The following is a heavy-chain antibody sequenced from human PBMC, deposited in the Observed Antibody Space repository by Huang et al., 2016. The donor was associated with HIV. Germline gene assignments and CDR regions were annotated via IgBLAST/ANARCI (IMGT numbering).Heavy chain of an antibody. CDR2: SNPNSGGR. J-gene: IGHJ2*01. CDR1: GYTFTDHY. Sequence: QVQLVQSGAAVKKPGASMKVSCRASGYTFTDHYLHWVRQAPGQGHEWRGWSNPNSGGRNYAQRVQGRITMTRDTSINTVYMELRSLRSDDTAVYYCARDPGGSGYFWYLDLWGRGTPVIVSS. D-gene: IGHD3-22*01. CDR3: ARDPGGSGYFWYLDL. V-gene: IGHV1-2*02.